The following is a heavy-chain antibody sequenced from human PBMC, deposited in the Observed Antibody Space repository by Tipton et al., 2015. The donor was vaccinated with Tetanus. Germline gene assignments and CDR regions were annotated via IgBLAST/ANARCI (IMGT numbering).Heavy chain of an antibody. Sequence: QLVQSGAEVKKPGESLKISCKPSGYNFTLYWIGWVRQMPGKGLEWMGVINPTDYQTSYNPSFEGQVTISADRSINTAYLQWSSLQPSVAAMYFCARRRSAILSGSYHWYFDIWGRGTLVTVSS. CDR2: INPTDYQT. D-gene: IGHD3-9*01. V-gene: IGHV5-51*01. CDR1: GYNFTLYW. CDR3: ARRRSAILSGSYHWYFDI. J-gene: IGHJ2*01.